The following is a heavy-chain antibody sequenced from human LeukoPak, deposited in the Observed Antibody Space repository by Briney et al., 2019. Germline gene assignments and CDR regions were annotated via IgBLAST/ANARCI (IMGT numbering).Heavy chain of an antibody. D-gene: IGHD3-10*01. V-gene: IGHV4-59*08. Sequence: SGTLSLTCTVSGASISSYYWSWIRQPPGKGLEYIGYIHYSGITNYNPSLKSRVTISVDTSKNQFSLRLSSVTAADTAVYYCARHDTRGGAYDIWGQGTMVTVSS. J-gene: IGHJ3*02. CDR1: GASISSYY. CDR3: ARHDTRGGAYDI. CDR2: IHYSGIT.